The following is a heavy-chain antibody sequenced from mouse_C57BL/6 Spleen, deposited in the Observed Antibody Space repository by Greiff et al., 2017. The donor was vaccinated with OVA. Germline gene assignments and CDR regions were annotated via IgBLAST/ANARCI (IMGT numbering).Heavy chain of an antibody. CDR2: ISDGGSYT. D-gene: IGHD2-5*01. CDR3: AYSNYVPFAY. V-gene: IGHV5-4*01. CDR1: GFTFSSYA. J-gene: IGHJ3*01. Sequence: EVQVVESGGGLVKPGGSLKLSCAASGFTFSSYAMSWVRQTPEKRLEWVATISDGGSYTYYPDNVKGRFTISRDNAKNNLYLQMSHLKSEDTAMYYCAYSNYVPFAYWGQGTLVTVSA.